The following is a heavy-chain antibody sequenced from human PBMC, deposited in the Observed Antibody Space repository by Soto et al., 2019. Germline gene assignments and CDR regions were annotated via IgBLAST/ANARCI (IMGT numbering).Heavy chain of an antibody. V-gene: IGHV1-18*01. Sequence: ASVKGSCKASGYNFNIYGITWVRQAPGQGLELMGWISAYDGKTTYAERFQGRVTMTTDASTSTAYMELRSLRSDDTAVYYCARDPHEYWTSYWFDPWGQGILVTVSS. J-gene: IGHJ5*02. CDR2: ISAYDGKT. CDR3: ARDPHEYWTSYWFDP. D-gene: IGHD3-3*01. CDR1: GYNFNIYG.